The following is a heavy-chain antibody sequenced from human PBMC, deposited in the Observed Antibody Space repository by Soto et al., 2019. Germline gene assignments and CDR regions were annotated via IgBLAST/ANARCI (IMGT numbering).Heavy chain of an antibody. J-gene: IGHJ6*02. CDR1: GFTFSSYA. V-gene: IGHV3-30-3*01. D-gene: IGHD3-22*01. Sequence: GGSLRLSCAASGFTFSSYAMHWVRQAPGKGLEWVAVISYDGSNKYYADSVKGRFTISRDNSKNTLYLQMNSLRAEDTAVYYCARDANYYDSSGLAGYYYYGMDVWGQGTTVTVSS. CDR2: ISYDGSNK. CDR3: ARDANYYDSSGLAGYYYYGMDV.